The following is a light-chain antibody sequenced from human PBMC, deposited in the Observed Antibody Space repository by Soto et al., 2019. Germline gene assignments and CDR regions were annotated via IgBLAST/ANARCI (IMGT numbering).Light chain of an antibody. V-gene: IGLV4-69*01. CDR1: SGHSSYA. CDR2: VNSDGSH. Sequence: QPVLTQSPSASASLGASVKLTCTLSSGHSSYAIAWHQQQPEKGPRYLMKVNSDGSHTKGDGIPDRFSGSNSGAERYLTISSLQSEDEADYYCQTWGTGIVVFGGGTKLTVL. J-gene: IGLJ2*01. CDR3: QTWGTGIVV.